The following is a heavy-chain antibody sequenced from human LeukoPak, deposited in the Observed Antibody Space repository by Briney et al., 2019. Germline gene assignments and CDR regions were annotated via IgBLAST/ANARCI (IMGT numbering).Heavy chain of an antibody. V-gene: IGHV3-23*01. CDR3: TKRRWVGPYYFDY. D-gene: IGHD1-26*01. Sequence: GGSLRLSCVASGLAFNKFAMSWVRQAPGKGLEWVSSICDSGFSTKYAESVKGSCTISQDNSKNKLYLQMSSRRGDDTAGYYCTKRRWVGPYYFDYWGQGTRVSVSS. J-gene: IGHJ4*02. CDR1: GLAFNKFA. CDR2: ICDSGFST.